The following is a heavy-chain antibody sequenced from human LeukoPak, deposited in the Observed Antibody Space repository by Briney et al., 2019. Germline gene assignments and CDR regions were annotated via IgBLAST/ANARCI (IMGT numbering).Heavy chain of an antibody. CDR1: GGSISSYY. V-gene: IGHV4-59*01. J-gene: IGHJ4*02. D-gene: IGHD2-2*01. CDR3: ARRYCSSTSCYGYFDY. Sequence: PSETLSLTCTVSGGSISSYYWSWIRQPPGKGLECIGSIYYSGSTNYNPSLKSRVTISVDTSKNQFSLKLSSVTAADTAVYYCARRYCSSTSCYGYFDYWGQGTLVTVSS. CDR2: IYYSGST.